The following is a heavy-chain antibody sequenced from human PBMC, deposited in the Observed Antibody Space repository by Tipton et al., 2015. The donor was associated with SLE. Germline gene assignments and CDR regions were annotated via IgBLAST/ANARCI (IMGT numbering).Heavy chain of an antibody. V-gene: IGHV3-43*02. D-gene: IGHD6-19*01. CDR2: ISGSGGST. J-gene: IGHJ1*01. Sequence: SLRLSCAASGFTFSSYAMNWVRQAPGKGLEWVSAISGSGGSTYYADSVKGRFTISRDNSKNSLYLQMNSLRTEDTALYYCAKDSLEAVAGSVFQHWGQGTLVTVSS. CDR1: GFTFSSYA. CDR3: AKDSLEAVAGSVFQH.